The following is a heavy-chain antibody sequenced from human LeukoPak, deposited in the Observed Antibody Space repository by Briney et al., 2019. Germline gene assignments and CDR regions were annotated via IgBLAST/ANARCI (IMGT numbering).Heavy chain of an antibody. J-gene: IGHJ4*02. CDR1: GYTFTGYY. CDR3: ARAVATSGYYHDY. V-gene: IGHV1-2*06. Sequence: ASVKVSCRTSGYTFTGYYMHWVRQAPGQGLEWMGRINANSGGTNYAQKFQGRVTMTRDTSISTAYMELSRLGSDDTAVYYCARAVATSGYYHDYWGQGTLATVSS. CDR2: INANSGGT. D-gene: IGHD3-22*01.